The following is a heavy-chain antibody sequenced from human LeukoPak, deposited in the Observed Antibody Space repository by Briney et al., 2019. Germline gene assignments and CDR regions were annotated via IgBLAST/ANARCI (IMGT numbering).Heavy chain of an antibody. V-gene: IGHV1-2*02. CDR2: INPNSGGT. CDR1: GYTFTAYY. J-gene: IGHJ2*01. CDR3: ASFVVVTANGYFDL. D-gene: IGHD2-21*02. Sequence: ASVKVSCKASGYTFTAYYIHWVRQAPGQGLEWMGWINPNSGGTYYAQKFQGRVTITRDTSISTAYMELSSLSSDDTAVYYCASFVVVTANGYFDLWGRGTLVTVSS.